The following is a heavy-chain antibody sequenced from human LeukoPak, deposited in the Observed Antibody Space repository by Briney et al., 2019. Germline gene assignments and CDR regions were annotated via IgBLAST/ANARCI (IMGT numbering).Heavy chain of an antibody. CDR3: ARAIATNWFDP. CDR1: GGSFSGYY. Sequence: NPSETLSLTCAVYGGSFSGYYWSWIRQPPGKGLEWIGEINHSGSTNYNPSLKSRVTISVDTSKNQFSLKLSSVTAADTAVYYCARAIATNWFDPWGQGTLVTVSS. V-gene: IGHV4-34*01. D-gene: IGHD6-13*01. CDR2: INHSGST. J-gene: IGHJ5*02.